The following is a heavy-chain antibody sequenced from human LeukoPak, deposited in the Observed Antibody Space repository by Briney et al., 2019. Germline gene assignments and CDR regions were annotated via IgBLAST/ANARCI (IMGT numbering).Heavy chain of an antibody. CDR1: GFAFSSYA. CDR3: AKDVGDIVVVVAATPVLFSYWFDP. CDR2: ISGSGGST. D-gene: IGHD2-15*01. V-gene: IGHV3-23*01. J-gene: IGHJ5*02. Sequence: GGSLRLSCAASGFAFSSYAMSWVRQAPGKGLEWVSAISGSGGSTYYADSVKGRFTISRDNSKNTLYLQMNSLRAEDTAVYYCAKDVGDIVVVVAATPVLFSYWFDPWGQGTLVTVSS.